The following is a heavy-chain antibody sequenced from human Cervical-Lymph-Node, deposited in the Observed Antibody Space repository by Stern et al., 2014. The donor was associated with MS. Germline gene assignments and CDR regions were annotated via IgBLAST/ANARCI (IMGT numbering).Heavy chain of an antibody. CDR2: IIPILVTP. CDR3: ARQDAVAGLDY. J-gene: IGHJ4*02. D-gene: IGHD6-19*01. Sequence: VQLVESGAEVKNPGSSVKVSCKSSGDPSKNDPISWVRQAPGQGVEWMGGIIPILVTPNYAQKFQGRVTITADGSTGTVYMEISSLRSEDTAVYYCARQDAVAGLDYWGQGTLVTVSS. V-gene: IGHV1-69*01. CDR1: GDPSKNDP.